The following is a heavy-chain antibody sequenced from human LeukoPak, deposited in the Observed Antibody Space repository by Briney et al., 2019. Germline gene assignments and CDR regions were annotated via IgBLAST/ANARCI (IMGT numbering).Heavy chain of an antibody. J-gene: IGHJ2*01. CDR2: IIPIFGTA. CDR1: GYTFTGYY. D-gene: IGHD3-9*01. CDR3: ARDRRTTGLTGYYTAPNHWYFDL. Sequence: GASVKVSCKASGYTFTGYYMHWVRQAPGQGLEWMGGIIPIFGTANYAQKFQGRVTITADESTSTAYMELSSLRSEDTAVYYCARDRRTTGLTGYYTAPNHWYFDLWGRGTLVTVSS. V-gene: IGHV1-69*13.